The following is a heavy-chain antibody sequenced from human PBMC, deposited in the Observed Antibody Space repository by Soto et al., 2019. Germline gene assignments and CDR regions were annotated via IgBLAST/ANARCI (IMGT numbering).Heavy chain of an antibody. CDR2: INAYNGNT. J-gene: IGHJ3*02. CDR3: AREISYCEAPGAFDI. Sequence: QVQLVQSGAEVKKPGASVKVSCKASDYTFTGYGISSVRQAPGQGLEWMGWINAYNGNTNYAQKLQGRVTVTTDTSTSTAYMELRSLRSDDTAVYYCAREISYCEAPGAFDIWGQGTMVTVSS. V-gene: IGHV1-18*01. CDR1: DYTFTGYG. D-gene: IGHD3-22*01.